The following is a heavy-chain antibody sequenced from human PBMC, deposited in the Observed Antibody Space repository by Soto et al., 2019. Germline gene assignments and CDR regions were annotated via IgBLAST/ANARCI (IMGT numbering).Heavy chain of an antibody. D-gene: IGHD2-2*01. V-gene: IGHV3-23*01. CDR1: GFTLSTFA. J-gene: IGHJ6*03. Sequence: EVHLLESGGGLVEPGGSLRLSCAASGFTLSTFAMTWVRQAPGKGLEWVSSLSGSVGSTYYADSVTGRFTISRDTSKNTLHRQMNSLRAEDTAMYYCAKGLYCTSPTCYVAYYYYIDVWGTGTKVIGSS. CDR2: LSGSVGST. CDR3: AKGLYCTSPTCYVAYYYYIDV.